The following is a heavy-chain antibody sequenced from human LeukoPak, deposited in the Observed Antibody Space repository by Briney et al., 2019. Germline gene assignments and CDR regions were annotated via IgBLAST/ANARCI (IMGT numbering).Heavy chain of an antibody. Sequence: SETLSLTCAVYGGSFSGYYWSWIRQPPGKGLEWIGEINHSGSTNYNPSLKSRVTISVDTSKNQFSLKLSSVTAADTAVYYCASSVGATISVYGWGQGTLVTVSS. CDR3: ASSVGATISVYG. CDR1: GGSFSGYY. D-gene: IGHD1-26*01. J-gene: IGHJ4*02. V-gene: IGHV4-34*01. CDR2: INHSGST.